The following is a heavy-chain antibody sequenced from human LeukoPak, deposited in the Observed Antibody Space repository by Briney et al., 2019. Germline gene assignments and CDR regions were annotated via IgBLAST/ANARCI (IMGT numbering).Heavy chain of an antibody. CDR2: IGAAGAHT. Sequence: GGSLRLSCAASGFRFSYHDMHWVRQAPGKGLELVSSIGAAGAHTFYADSVKGRFTISRDNFQSTMYLQMDGLRPEDSAVHYCARELGGTKTGGFDIWGQGTVVTVSS. CDR1: GFRFSYHD. V-gene: IGHV3-64*02. D-gene: IGHD1-14*01. CDR3: ARELGGTKTGGFDI. J-gene: IGHJ3*02.